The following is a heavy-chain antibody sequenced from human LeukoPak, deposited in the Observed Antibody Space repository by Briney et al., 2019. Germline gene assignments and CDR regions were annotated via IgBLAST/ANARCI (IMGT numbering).Heavy chain of an antibody. CDR2: IYYSEST. CDR1: GGFISSSSYY. J-gene: IGHJ3*02. Sequence: SETLSLTCTVSGGFISSSSYYWGWIRQPPGKGLEWIGYIYYSESTKDNPSLKSRVTISVDTSKNQFSLKLRSVTAADTAVYYCARGLVTLDAFDIWGQGTMVTVSS. D-gene: IGHD3-9*01. V-gene: IGHV4-61*05. CDR3: ARGLVTLDAFDI.